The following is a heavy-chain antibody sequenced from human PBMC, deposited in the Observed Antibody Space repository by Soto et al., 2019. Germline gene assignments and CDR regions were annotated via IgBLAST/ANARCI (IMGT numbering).Heavy chain of an antibody. J-gene: IGHJ4*02. V-gene: IGHV4-31*03. CDR2: IYYSGSA. D-gene: IGHD3-22*01. Sequence: SDTLSLTCTVSGGSISGGGYYWSWIRHHPGKGLEWIGYIYYSGSAYYNPSLKSRVTISVDTSKNQFSLNLSSVTAADTAVYYCARAAARNYYDRRGAVDYWGQGTLVTVSS. CDR3: ARAAARNYYDRRGAVDY. CDR1: GGSISGGGYY.